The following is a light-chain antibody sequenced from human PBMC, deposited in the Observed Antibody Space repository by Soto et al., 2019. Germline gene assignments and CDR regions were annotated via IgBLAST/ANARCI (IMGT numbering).Light chain of an antibody. V-gene: IGLV2-14*01. J-gene: IGLJ1*01. Sequence: QSALTQPASVSGSPGQSITISCTGTSSDVGGYNYVSWYQQHPGKAPKPMIYEVSNRPSGVSNRFSGSKSGNTASLTISGLQAEDEADYYCSSYTSTSTYGFGTGTKVTLL. CDR3: SSYTSTSTYG. CDR2: EVS. CDR1: SSDVGGYNY.